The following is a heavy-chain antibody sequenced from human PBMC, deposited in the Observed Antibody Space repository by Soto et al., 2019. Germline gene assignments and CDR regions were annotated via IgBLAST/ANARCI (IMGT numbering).Heavy chain of an antibody. CDR2: IHGDGGMT. CDR3: ARPRIVGATNWFDP. Sequence: PGGSLRLSCAASGSTFSNYWMHWVRQAPGKGLVWVSRIHGDGGMTNYADSVKGRFTISRDNAKNTLYLQMNSLRAEDTAVYYCARPRIVGATNWFDPWGQGT. J-gene: IGHJ5*02. D-gene: IGHD1-26*01. CDR1: GSTFSNYW. V-gene: IGHV3-74*01.